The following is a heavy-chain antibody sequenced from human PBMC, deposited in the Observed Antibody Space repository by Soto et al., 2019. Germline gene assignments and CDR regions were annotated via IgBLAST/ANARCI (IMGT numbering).Heavy chain of an antibody. CDR1: GYTFTSYY. CDR3: ARGGAGSSHYYYYGMDV. D-gene: IGHD1-26*01. J-gene: IGHJ6*02. CDR2: INPSGGST. Sequence: QVQLVQSGAEVKKPGASVKVSCKASGYTFTSYYMHWVRQAPGQGLEWIGIINPSGGSTSYAQKFHGRVTMTRDTSTSTVYMELSSLRSEDTAVYYCARGGAGSSHYYYYGMDVWGQGTTVTVSS. V-gene: IGHV1-46*01.